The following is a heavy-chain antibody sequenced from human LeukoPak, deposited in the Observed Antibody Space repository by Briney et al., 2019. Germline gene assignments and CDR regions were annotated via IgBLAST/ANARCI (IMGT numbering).Heavy chain of an antibody. Sequence: SVKVSCKASGGIFSSYAISWVRQAPGQGLEWMGGIIPIFGTANYAQKFQGRVTITTDESTSTAYMELSSLRSEDTAVYYCASSAAITGIVLGYWGQGTLVTVSS. D-gene: IGHD1-20*01. J-gene: IGHJ4*02. CDR1: GGIFSSYA. V-gene: IGHV1-69*05. CDR2: IIPIFGTA. CDR3: ASSAAITGIVLGY.